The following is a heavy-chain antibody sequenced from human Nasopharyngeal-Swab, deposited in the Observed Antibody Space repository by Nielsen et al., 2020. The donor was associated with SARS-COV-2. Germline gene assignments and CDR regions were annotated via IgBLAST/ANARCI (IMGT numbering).Heavy chain of an antibody. CDR3: AKDLSSSSLWYLFL. D-gene: IGHD6-13*01. J-gene: IGHJ2*01. CDR1: GFTFRSYD. V-gene: IGHV3-23*01. Sequence: GSLIPHCDASGFTFRSYDMSWGRQAPGQGLEWVSGIRGSDGSTFYADSVKDRFNISRDNSKSTLYLQMNSLRAEDTALYYCAKDLSSSSLWYLFLWGRGTLVTISS. CDR2: IRGSDGST.